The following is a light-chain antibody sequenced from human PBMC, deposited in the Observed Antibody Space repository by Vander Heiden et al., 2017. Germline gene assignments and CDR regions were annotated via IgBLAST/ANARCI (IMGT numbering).Light chain of an antibody. CDR3: QQYYSTPQT. J-gene: IGKJ1*01. V-gene: IGKV4-1*01. Sequence: DSVMTQSPDSLAVSLGERATINCKSSQSVLYSSNNKNYLAWYQQKPGQPPKLLIYWASTRESGVPDRFSGSGSGTDFTLPISSLQAEDVAVYYCQQYYSTPQTFGQGTKVEIK. CDR2: WAS. CDR1: QSVLYSSNNKNY.